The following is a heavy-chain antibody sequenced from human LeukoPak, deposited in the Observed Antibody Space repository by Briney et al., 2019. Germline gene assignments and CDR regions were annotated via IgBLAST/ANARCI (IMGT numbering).Heavy chain of an antibody. CDR1: RGSVSSTTNF. CDR2: IYYRGTS. J-gene: IGHJ4*02. V-gene: IGHV4-39*01. Sequence: ADTLSLTCTVSRGSVSSTTNFWGWIRQPPGRGLEWIGSIYYRGTSYFNPSLKSRVTISVDTSKNQFSLKLRSVTAADTAVYYCVRHGEDDSGYYADFFDKWGQGTLVSVPA. D-gene: IGHD3-22*01. CDR3: VRHGEDDSGYYADFFDK.